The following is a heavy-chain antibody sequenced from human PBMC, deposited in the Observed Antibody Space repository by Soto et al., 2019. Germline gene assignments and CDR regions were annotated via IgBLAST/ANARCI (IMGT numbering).Heavy chain of an antibody. CDR3: AKAGVYGAYYFDY. CDR1: GFTFDDYA. CDR2: ISWNSGSI. V-gene: IGHV3-9*01. D-gene: IGHD4-17*01. J-gene: IGHJ4*02. Sequence: EVQLVESGGGLVQPGRSLRLSCAASGFTFDDYAMHWVRQAPGKGLEWVSGISWNSGSIGYADSVKGRFTISRDNAKNSLYLQMNSLRAEDTALYYCAKAGVYGAYYFDYWGQGTLVTVSS.